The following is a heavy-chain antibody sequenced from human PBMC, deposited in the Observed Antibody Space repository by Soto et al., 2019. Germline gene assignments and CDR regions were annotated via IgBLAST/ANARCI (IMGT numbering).Heavy chain of an antibody. CDR2: ISSSGSTI. D-gene: IGHD2-2*01. CDR1: VFTFSDYY. CDR3: ARVYCSSTSCYFLVVPEELYMDV. V-gene: IGHV3-11*01. Sequence: GGSMRISFSASVFTFSDYYMGWIRQATGKGLEWVSYISSSGSTIYYADSVKGRFTISRDNAKNSLYLQMNSLRAEDTAVYYCARVYCSSTSCYFLVVPEELYMDVWGKGTTVTVSS. J-gene: IGHJ6*03.